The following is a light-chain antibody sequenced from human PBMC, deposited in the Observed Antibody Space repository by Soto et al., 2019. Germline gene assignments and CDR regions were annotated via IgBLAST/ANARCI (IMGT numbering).Light chain of an antibody. Sequence: SYELTQPPSVSVSPGQTASITCSGAKLGDKYACWYQQKPGQSPVLVIYQDSKRPSGIPERFSGSNSGNTATLTISGTQAMDEADYYCQAWDSSILFGGGTKLTVL. J-gene: IGLJ2*01. V-gene: IGLV3-1*01. CDR3: QAWDSSIL. CDR1: KLGDKY. CDR2: QDS.